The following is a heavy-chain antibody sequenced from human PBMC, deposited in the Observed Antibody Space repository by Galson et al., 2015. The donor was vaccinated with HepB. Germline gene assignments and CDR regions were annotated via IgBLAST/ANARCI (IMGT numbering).Heavy chain of an antibody. CDR2: ISYDGSNK. D-gene: IGHD3-10*01. CDR3: AKDHRIRVRGFFYYGMDV. V-gene: IGHV3-30*18. J-gene: IGHJ6*02. CDR1: GFTFSSYG. Sequence: SLRLSCAASGFTFSSYGMHWARQAPGKGLEWVAVISYDGSNKYYADSVKGRFTISRDNSKNTLYLRMNSLRAEDTAVYYCAKDHRIRVRGFFYYGMDVWGQGTAVTVSS.